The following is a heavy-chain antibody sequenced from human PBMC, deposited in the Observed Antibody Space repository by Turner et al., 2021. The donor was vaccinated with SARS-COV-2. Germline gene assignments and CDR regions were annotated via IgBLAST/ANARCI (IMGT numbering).Heavy chain of an antibody. V-gene: IGHV4-59*01. Sequence: QVQLQESGPVLVRPSETLSLTCNVSGGSISPYYWSWIRQPPGKGLEWIGCIYYTGSSNSNPSLKSRVTISVDTSKNQFSLELRSVTAADTAVYYCARGPKYSYGYSDHWGQGTLVTVSS. J-gene: IGHJ4*02. D-gene: IGHD5-18*01. CDR1: GGSISPYY. CDR2: IYYTGSS. CDR3: ARGPKYSYGYSDH.